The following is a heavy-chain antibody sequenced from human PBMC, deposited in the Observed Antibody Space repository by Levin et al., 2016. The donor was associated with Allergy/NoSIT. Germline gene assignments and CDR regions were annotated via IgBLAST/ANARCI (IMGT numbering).Heavy chain of an antibody. D-gene: IGHD2-15*01. CDR2: VRPGGGNT. CDR3: AREPRDKYFFDY. Sequence: ASVKVSCKASGYTFMNFYIHWVRQAPGQGLEWMGIVRPGGGNTGYAQKFQGRVIMTGDTSTNTVFMELSSLTSEDTAVYYCAREPRDKYFFDYWGQGALVTVSS. CDR1: GYTFMNFY. V-gene: IGHV1-46*01. J-gene: IGHJ4*02.